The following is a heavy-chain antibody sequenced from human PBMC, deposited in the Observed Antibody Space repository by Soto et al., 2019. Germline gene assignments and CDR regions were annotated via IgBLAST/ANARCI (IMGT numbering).Heavy chain of an antibody. V-gene: IGHV4-34*01. J-gene: IGHJ4*02. CDR2: INHSGST. CDR1: GGSFSGYY. CDR3: AGTDYSGYGFDY. D-gene: IGHD5-12*01. Sequence: SETLCFTCAVYGGSFSGYYWSWIRQPPGKGLEWIGEINHSGSTNYDPSLKGRVTISVDTSKNQFSLKLSSVTAADTAVYYCAGTDYSGYGFDYWGQGTLVTVSS.